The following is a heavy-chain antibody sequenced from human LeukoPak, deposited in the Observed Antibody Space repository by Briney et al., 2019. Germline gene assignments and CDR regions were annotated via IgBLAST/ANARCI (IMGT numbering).Heavy chain of an antibody. D-gene: IGHD3-22*01. J-gene: IGHJ4*02. CDR3: ARRGYYYDSSGCYPMVGMGFDY. V-gene: IGHV4-34*01. Sequence: PSETLSLTCAVYGGSFSGYYWSWIRQPPGKGLEWIGEINHSGSTNYNPSLKSRVTISVDTSKNQFSLKLSSVTAADTAVYYCARRGYYYDSSGCYPMVGMGFDYWGQGTLVTVSS. CDR1: GGSFSGYY. CDR2: INHSGST.